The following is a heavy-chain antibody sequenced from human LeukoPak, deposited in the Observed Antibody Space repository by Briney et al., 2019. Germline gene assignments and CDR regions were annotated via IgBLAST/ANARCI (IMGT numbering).Heavy chain of an antibody. D-gene: IGHD2-15*01. Sequence: GGSLRLSCAASGFTFSSYGMHWVRQAPGKGLEWVAFIRYDGSNKYYADSVKGRFTISRDNAKNSLYLQMNSLRAEDTAVYYCAREVVVAARVVDWFDPWGQGTLVTVSS. CDR3: AREVVVAARVVDWFDP. V-gene: IGHV3-30*02. J-gene: IGHJ5*02. CDR1: GFTFSSYG. CDR2: IRYDGSNK.